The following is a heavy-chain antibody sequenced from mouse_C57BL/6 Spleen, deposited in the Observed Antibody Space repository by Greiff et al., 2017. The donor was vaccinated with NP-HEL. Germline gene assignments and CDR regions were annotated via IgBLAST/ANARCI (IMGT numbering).Heavy chain of an antibody. CDR3: ARKYYGSSYRYFDV. D-gene: IGHD1-1*01. Sequence: VQGVESGAELARPGASVKLSCKASGYTFTSYGISWVKQRTGQGLEWIGEIYPRSGNTYYNEKFKGKATLTADKSSSTAYMELRSLTSEDSAVYFCARKYYGSSYRYFDVWGTGTTVTVSS. J-gene: IGHJ1*03. CDR2: IYPRSGNT. V-gene: IGHV1-81*01. CDR1: GYTFTSYG.